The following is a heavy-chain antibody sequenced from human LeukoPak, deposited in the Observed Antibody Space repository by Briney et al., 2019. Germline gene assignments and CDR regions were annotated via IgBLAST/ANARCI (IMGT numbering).Heavy chain of an antibody. Sequence: GGSLRLSCAASGFTFSSYGMHWVRQAPGKGLEWVAVIWYDGSNKYYADSVKGRFTISRDNSKNTLYLQMNSLRAEDTAVYYCARDPTAIAAAGLLFDYWGQGTLVTVSS. CDR3: ARDPTAIAAAGLLFDY. CDR2: IWYDGSNK. D-gene: IGHD6-13*01. CDR1: GFTFSSYG. V-gene: IGHV3-33*01. J-gene: IGHJ4*02.